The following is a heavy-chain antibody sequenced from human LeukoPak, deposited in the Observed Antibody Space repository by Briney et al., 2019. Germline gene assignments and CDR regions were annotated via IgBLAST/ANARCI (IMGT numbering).Heavy chain of an antibody. CDR2: ISYDGSNK. Sequence: GGSLRLSCAASGFTFSSHGMHWVRQTPGKGLEWVAVISYDGSNKYYVDSVKGRFTISGDNSKNTLYLQMNSLRVEDTAVYYCAKDFEMATVNYYFDYWGQGTLVTVSP. V-gene: IGHV3-30*18. J-gene: IGHJ4*02. D-gene: IGHD5-24*01. CDR3: AKDFEMATVNYYFDY. CDR1: GFTFSSHG.